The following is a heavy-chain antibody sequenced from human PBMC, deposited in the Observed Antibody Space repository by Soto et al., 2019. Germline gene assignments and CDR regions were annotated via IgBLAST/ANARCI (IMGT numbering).Heavy chain of an antibody. V-gene: IGHV3-30-3*01. J-gene: IGHJ2*01. CDR1: GFTFSSYA. CDR2: ISYDGSNK. Sequence: QVQLVESGGGVVQPGRSLRLSCAASGFTFSSYAMHWVRQAPGKGLEWVAVISYDGSNKYYADSVKGRFTISRDNSKNTLYLQMNSPRAEGTAVYYCAREGVVVTAIRRVFWYFDLWGRGTLVTVSS. D-gene: IGHD2-21*02. CDR3: AREGVVVTAIRRVFWYFDL.